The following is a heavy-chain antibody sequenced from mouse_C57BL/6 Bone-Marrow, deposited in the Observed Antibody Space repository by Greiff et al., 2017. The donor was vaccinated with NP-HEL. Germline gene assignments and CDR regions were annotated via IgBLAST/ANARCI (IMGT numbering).Heavy chain of an antibody. CDR1: GYTFTSYC. CDR2: INPGSGST. Sequence: QVQLQQSGAELVKPGASVKMSCKASGYTFTSYCITWVKQRPGQGLEWIGDINPGSGSTNYNEKFKGKATLTVDKSSSTAYMQLSSLTSEDSAVYYYANGGFYAYWGQGTLVTVSA. V-gene: IGHV1-55*01. D-gene: IGHD2-1*01. CDR3: ANGGFYAY. J-gene: IGHJ3*01.